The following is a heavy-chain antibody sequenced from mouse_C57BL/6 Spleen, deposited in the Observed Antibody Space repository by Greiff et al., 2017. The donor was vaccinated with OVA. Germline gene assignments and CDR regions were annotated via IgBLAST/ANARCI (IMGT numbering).Heavy chain of an antibody. J-gene: IGHJ4*01. V-gene: IGHV10-1*01. D-gene: IGHD6-1*01. CDR1: GFSFNTYA. CDR3: VRRQGDY. CDR2: IRSKSNNYAT. Sequence: EVKLMESGGGLVQPKGSLKLSCAASGFSFNTYAMNWVRQAPGKGLEWVARIRSKSNNYATYYADSVKDRFTISSDDSESMLYLQMNNLKTEDTAMYYCVRRQGDYWGQGTSVTVSS.